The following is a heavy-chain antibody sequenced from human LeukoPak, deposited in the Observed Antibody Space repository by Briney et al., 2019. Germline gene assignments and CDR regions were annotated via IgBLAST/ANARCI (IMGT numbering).Heavy chain of an antibody. V-gene: IGHV1-18*01. CDR1: GYTFTSYG. CDR2: ISAYNGNT. J-gene: IGHJ3*02. D-gene: IGHD4-17*01. Sequence: ASVKVSCKASGYTFTSYGISWVRQAPGQGLEWMGWISAYNGNTNYAQKLQGRVTMTTDTSTSTAYMELRSLRSDGTAVYYCARVGYGDYAGDAFDIWGQGTMVTVSS. CDR3: ARVGYGDYAGDAFDI.